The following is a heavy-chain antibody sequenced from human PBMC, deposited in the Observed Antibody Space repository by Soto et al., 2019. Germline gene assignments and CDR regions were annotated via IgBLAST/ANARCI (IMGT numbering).Heavy chain of an antibody. Sequence: GGSLRLSCGMAEFKFGDYGRHWVRQAPGKGLEWVAVMWYDGSNEFYAASVKGRFTISRDDSKNTAYLQMNSLKTEDTAVYYCTTGLWFGVNWFDPWGQGTLVTVSS. J-gene: IGHJ5*02. CDR2: MWYDGSNE. CDR3: TTGLWFGVNWFDP. D-gene: IGHD3-10*01. V-gene: IGHV3-33*01. CDR1: EFKFGDYG.